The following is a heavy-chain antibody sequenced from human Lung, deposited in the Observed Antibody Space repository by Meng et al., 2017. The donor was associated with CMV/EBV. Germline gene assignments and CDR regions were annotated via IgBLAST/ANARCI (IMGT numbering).Heavy chain of an antibody. Sequence: SCAASGFTVSSDYMSWVRQAPGKGLEWVSVIYSTGNTYYADSVKGRFTISRDNSKNTLYLQMNSLRAEDTAVYYCARGVAAALFDYWGQGPLVTVSS. CDR3: ARGVAAALFDY. V-gene: IGHV3-53*01. CDR1: GFTVSSDY. CDR2: IYSTGNT. J-gene: IGHJ4*02. D-gene: IGHD2-15*01.